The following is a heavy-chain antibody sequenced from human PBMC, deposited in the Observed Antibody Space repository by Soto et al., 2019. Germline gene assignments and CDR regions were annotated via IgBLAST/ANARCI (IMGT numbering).Heavy chain of an antibody. Sequence: QVQLVQSGAEVKKPGSSVKVSCKASGGTFSGYAISWVRQAPGQGLEWMGGIIPIFGTANYAQKFQGRVTITADESTSTAYMELSSLRSEDTAVYYCASRGYSYGRERYYYYGMDVWGQGTTVTVSS. D-gene: IGHD5-18*01. CDR1: GGTFSGYA. V-gene: IGHV1-69*01. CDR2: IIPIFGTA. J-gene: IGHJ6*02. CDR3: ASRGYSYGRERYYYYGMDV.